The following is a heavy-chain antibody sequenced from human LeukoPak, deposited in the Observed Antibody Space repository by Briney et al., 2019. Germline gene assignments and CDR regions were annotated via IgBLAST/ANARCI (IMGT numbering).Heavy chain of an antibody. Sequence: GGSPRLSCAASGFTFSTFAMIWVRQPPGKGLEWVSSIFPSGGEIHYADSVKGRFTISRDNSKSTLSLQMNSLRAEDTAIYYCATYRQVLLPFESWGQGTLVTVSS. V-gene: IGHV3-23*01. D-gene: IGHD2-8*02. CDR1: GFTFSTFA. CDR3: ATYRQVLLPFES. J-gene: IGHJ4*02. CDR2: IFPSGGEI.